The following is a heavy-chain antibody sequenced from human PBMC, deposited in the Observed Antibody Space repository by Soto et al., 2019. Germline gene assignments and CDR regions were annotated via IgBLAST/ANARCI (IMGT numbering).Heavy chain of an antibody. D-gene: IGHD6-19*01. CDR2: IYYSGST. J-gene: IGHJ4*02. CDR1: GGSISSYY. CDR3: ASHGIAVAGTFDY. V-gene: IGHV4-59*08. Sequence: PSETLSLTCTVSGGSISSYYWSWIRQPPGKGLEWIGYIYYSGSTNYNPSLKSRVTISVDTSKNQFSLKLSSVTAADTAVYYCASHGIAVAGTFDYWGQGTLVTSPQ.